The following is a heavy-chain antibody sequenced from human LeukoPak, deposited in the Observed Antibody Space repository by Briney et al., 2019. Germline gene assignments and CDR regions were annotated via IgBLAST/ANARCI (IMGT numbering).Heavy chain of an antibody. Sequence: SETLSLTCTVSGGSISSGGHLWSWIRQHPGKGLEWIGYIYYSGSTYYNPSLKSRVTISVDTSKNQFSLRLNSVTAADTAVYYCARGAPGDVAPFDIWGQGTMVTVSS. J-gene: IGHJ3*02. V-gene: IGHV4-31*03. CDR2: IYYSGST. D-gene: IGHD2-21*01. CDR1: GGSISSGGHL. CDR3: ARGAPGDVAPFDI.